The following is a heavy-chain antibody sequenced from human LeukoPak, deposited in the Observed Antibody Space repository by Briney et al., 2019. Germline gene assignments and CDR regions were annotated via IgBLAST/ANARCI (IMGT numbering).Heavy chain of an antibody. CDR3: ATDGAGFDT. CDR1: GFTFNDYY. J-gene: IGHJ5*02. V-gene: IGHV3-11*01. Sequence: PGGSLLLSCAASGFTFNDYYMSWIRQAPGKGLEWLSYINIGGTNTHYADSVKGRFTNSRDNAKKSLYLEMNNLGAEDTAVYCCATDGAGFDTWGQGGLVTVSS. CDR2: INIGGTNT.